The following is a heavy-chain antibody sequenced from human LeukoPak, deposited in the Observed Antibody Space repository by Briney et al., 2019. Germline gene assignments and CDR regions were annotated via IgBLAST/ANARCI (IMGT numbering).Heavy chain of an antibody. D-gene: IGHD3-3*01. CDR2: IFYSGST. V-gene: IGHV4-39*02. Sequence: SETLSLTCTVSSGSISTSNYYWGWVRQPPGKALEWIGNIFYSGSTNYNPSLKSRVTISLDTSKNLFSLKLSSVTAADTAVYYCARERGRPIFGVVKHWFDPWGQGNLVTVSS. CDR3: ARERGRPIFGVVKHWFDP. J-gene: IGHJ5*02. CDR1: SGSISTSNYY.